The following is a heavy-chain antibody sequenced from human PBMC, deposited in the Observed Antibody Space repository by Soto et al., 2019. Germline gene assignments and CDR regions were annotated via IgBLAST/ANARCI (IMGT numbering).Heavy chain of an antibody. CDR3: ANQGPGICAFIVIY. V-gene: IGHV3-23*01. CDR1: GFTFSSYS. Sequence: QPGGSLRLSGAACGFTFSSYSISWVRQAPWKGLEWVSAISGNGADTSYADSVRGRFTISRDNSKDTLFLQMNSLRADDTGVYYCANQGPGICAFIVIYSGQGILVTVSS. CDR2: ISGNGADT. D-gene: IGHD3-16*02. J-gene: IGHJ4*02.